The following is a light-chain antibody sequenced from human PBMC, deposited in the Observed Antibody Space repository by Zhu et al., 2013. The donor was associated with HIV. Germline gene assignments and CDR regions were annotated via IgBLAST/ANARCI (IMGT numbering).Light chain of an antibody. Sequence: DTQMTQSPSSLSASVGDRVTITCRASQTISNYLNWYQQKPGKAPKVLIYAATSLQSGVPSRFSGRRSGTEFTLTITSLQPDDFATYYCQQSFYVPRTFGQGTKVEIK. V-gene: IGKV1-39*01. J-gene: IGKJ1*01. CDR3: QQSFYVPRT. CDR2: AAT. CDR1: QTISNY.